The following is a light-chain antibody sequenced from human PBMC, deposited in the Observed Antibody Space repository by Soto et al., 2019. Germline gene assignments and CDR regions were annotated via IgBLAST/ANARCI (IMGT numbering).Light chain of an antibody. CDR1: SSDVGGYNY. Sequence: QSALTQPASVSGSPGQSITISCTGTSSDVGGYNYVAWYQQHPCKAPKLMIYEVSNRPSGVSNRFSGSKSGNTASLTISGLQAEDEADYYCSSYTSSSTLLYVFRTGTKVTVL. CDR2: EVS. CDR3: SSYTSSSTLLYV. J-gene: IGLJ1*01. V-gene: IGLV2-14*01.